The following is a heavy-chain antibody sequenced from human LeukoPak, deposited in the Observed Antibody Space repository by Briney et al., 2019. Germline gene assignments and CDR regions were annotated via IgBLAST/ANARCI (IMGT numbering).Heavy chain of an antibody. D-gene: IGHD5-12*01. J-gene: IGHJ3*02. CDR1: GFTFSSYA. V-gene: IGHV3-23*01. Sequence: PGGSLRLSCAASGFTFSSYAMSWVRQAPGKGLEWVSAISGSGGSTYYADSVKGRFTISRDNSKNTLYLHMNSLRAEDTAVYYCAKAQRWLQLGDAFDIWGQGTMVTVSS. CDR3: AKAQRWLQLGDAFDI. CDR2: ISGSGGST.